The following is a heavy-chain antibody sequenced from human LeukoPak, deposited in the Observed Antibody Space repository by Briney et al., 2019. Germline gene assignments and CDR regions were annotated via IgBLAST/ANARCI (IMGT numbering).Heavy chain of an antibody. Sequence: SETLSLTCTVSGGSISSYYWSWIRQPPGKGLEWLGYIYYSGSTNYNPSLKSRVTISVDTSKNQFSLKLSSVTAADTAVYYCARDRSTTVTNDAFDIWGQGTMVTVSS. J-gene: IGHJ3*02. CDR2: IYYSGST. D-gene: IGHD4-17*01. CDR1: GGSISSYY. V-gene: IGHV4-59*01. CDR3: ARDRSTTVTNDAFDI.